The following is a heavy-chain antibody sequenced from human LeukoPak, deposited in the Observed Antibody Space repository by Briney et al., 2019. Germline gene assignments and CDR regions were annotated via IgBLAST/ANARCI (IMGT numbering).Heavy chain of an antibody. CDR3: ARTAPRYYYMDV. CDR1: GGSISTYY. V-gene: IGHV4-59*01. J-gene: IGHJ6*03. Sequence: SETLSLACTVSGGSISTYYWHWIRQPPGKGLGWIGYIYYSGSTNYNPSLKSRVTISVDTSKNQFSLKLSSVTAADTAVYYCARTAPRYYYMDVWGKGTTVTVSS. CDR2: IYYSGST.